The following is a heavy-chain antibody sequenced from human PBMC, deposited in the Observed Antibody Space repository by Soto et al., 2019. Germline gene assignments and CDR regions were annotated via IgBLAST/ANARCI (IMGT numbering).Heavy chain of an antibody. V-gene: IGHV4-59*12. D-gene: IGHD2-8*02. Sequence: SETLSLTCTVSGGSISSYYWSWIRQPPGKGLEWIGYIYYSGSTKSNPSLRSRVTMSVDKSNNQFSLRVTSVIAADTAVYSCAIAREGNTGFSEYFEHWGQGTPVTVSS. CDR2: IYYSGST. J-gene: IGHJ1*01. CDR3: AIAREGNTGFSEYFEH. CDR1: GGSISSYY.